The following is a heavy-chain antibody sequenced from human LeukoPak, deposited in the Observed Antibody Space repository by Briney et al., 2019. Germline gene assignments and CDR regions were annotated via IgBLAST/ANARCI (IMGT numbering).Heavy chain of an antibody. Sequence: GGSLRLSCAASGFTFSSYAMSWVRQAPGKGLEWVSAISGSGGSTYYADSVKGRFTISRGNSKSTLYLQMNTLRAEDTAVYYCAKGFDFWSGYYLVPYYFDYWGQGTLVTVSS. CDR2: ISGSGGST. D-gene: IGHD3-3*01. J-gene: IGHJ4*02. V-gene: IGHV3-23*01. CDR3: AKGFDFWSGYYLVPYYFDY. CDR1: GFTFSSYA.